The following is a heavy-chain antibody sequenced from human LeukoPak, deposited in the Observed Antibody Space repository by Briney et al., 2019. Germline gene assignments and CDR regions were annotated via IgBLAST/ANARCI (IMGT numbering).Heavy chain of an antibody. V-gene: IGHV3-23*01. J-gene: IGHJ4*02. CDR2: IGPTGRST. Sequence: GGSLRLSCAASGFTFSTYAMTWVRQAPGKGLEWVSAIGPTGRSTYYADSVRGRFTISRDNSKNTLYLQMNSLRAEDTAIYYCAKDPMVRGSIYDSWGQGTLVTVSS. CDR1: GFTFSTYA. CDR3: AKDPMVRGSIYDS. D-gene: IGHD3-10*01.